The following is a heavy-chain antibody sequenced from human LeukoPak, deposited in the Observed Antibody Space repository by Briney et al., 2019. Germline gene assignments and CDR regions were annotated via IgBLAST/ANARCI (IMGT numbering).Heavy chain of an antibody. V-gene: IGHV4-31*03. CDR3: ARAPLRGIQLWSYYYYGMDV. CDR1: GGSISSGGYY. CDR2: IYYSGST. Sequence: PSQTLSLTCTVSGGSISSGGYYWSRIRQHPGKGLEWIGYIYYSGSTYYNPSLKSRVTISVDTSKNQFSLKLSSVTAADTAVYYCARAPLRGIQLWSYYYYGMDVWGQGTTVTVSS. D-gene: IGHD5-18*01. J-gene: IGHJ6*02.